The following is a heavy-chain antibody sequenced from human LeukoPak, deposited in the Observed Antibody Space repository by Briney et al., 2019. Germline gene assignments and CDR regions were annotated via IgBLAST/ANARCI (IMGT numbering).Heavy chain of an antibody. CDR1: GYSISSGYY. V-gene: IGHV4-38-2*01. J-gene: IGHJ4*02. Sequence: PSESLSLTCAVYGYSISSGYYWGWIRQPPGKGLEWIEGIYHSGSTYSNPSLKSLVTISVNTSKYQFSLKLSSVTAATAVVYCAANRNHFCSWRNYIDYWGQGTLVTVSS. CDR3: ANRNHFCSWRNYIDY. D-gene: IGHD6-13*01. CDR2: IYHSGST.